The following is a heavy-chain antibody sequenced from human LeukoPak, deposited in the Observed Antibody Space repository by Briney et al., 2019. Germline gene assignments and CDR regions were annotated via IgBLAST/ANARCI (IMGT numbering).Heavy chain of an antibody. CDR2: ISYSTTTI. CDR3: ATRYCSVGVCYLNY. D-gene: IGHD2-8*02. Sequence: GGSLRLSCAVSGFTFSSYAMHWVRRAPGKGLEWVSYISYSTTTIYYADSVKGRFTISRDNVENSLYLQMSSLRDEDTAVYYCATRYCSVGVCYLNYWGQGTQVTVSS. V-gene: IGHV3-48*02. J-gene: IGHJ4*02. CDR1: GFTFSSYA.